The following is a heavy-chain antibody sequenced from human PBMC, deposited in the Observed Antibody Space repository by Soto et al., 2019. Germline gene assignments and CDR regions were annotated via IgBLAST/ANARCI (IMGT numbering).Heavy chain of an antibody. CDR1: GDAISSVNW. CDR2: IYHTGET. Sequence: PSETLSLTCGVSGDAISSVNWWSWVRQTPGKGLEWIGEIYHTGETNFNPSLQTRLTMSVDKSRNQVSLNLSSVTAADTAVYYCTRLSGFFNISPCEPWGKGPLVTISS. J-gene: IGHJ5*02. D-gene: IGHD3-3*01. CDR3: TRLSGFFNISPCEP. V-gene: IGHV4-4*02.